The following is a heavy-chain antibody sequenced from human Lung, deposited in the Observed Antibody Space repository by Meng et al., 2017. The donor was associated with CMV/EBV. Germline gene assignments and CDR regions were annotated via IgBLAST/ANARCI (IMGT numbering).Heavy chain of an antibody. Sequence: KVSCKGSGYSFTSYWIGWVRQMPGKGLEWMGIIYPGDSDTRYSPSFQGQVTISADKSISTAYLQWSSLKASDTAMYYCARQVVPAAKANYYYYYGMDVWGQGXTVTVSS. CDR2: IYPGDSDT. J-gene: IGHJ6*02. CDR3: ARQVVPAAKANYYYYYGMDV. V-gene: IGHV5-51*01. D-gene: IGHD2-2*01. CDR1: GYSFTSYW.